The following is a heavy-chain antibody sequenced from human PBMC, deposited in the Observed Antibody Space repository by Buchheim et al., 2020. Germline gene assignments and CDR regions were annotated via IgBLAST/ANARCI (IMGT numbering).Heavy chain of an antibody. V-gene: IGHV3-21*01. CDR3: ARDLPGDKYGMDF. J-gene: IGHJ6*02. CDR1: GFTFSTYS. CDR2: ITSSSSYI. Sequence: ELQLVESGGGLVKPGGSLRLSCAASGFTFSTYSMSWVRQAPGKGLEWVSSITSSSSYIYYADSVKGRFTISRDNAKNSLYLQMNGLRADDTAVYYCARDLPGDKYGMDFWGQGTT.